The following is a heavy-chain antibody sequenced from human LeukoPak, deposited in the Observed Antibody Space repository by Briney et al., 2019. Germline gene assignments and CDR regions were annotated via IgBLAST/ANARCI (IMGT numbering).Heavy chain of an antibody. V-gene: IGHV6-1*01. CDR3: ARVESSCSSTSCYEGFDY. CDR1: GDSVSSNSAA. D-gene: IGHD2-2*01. Sequence: SQTLSLTCAISGDSVSSNSAAWNGIRQSPSRGLEWLGRTYYRSKWYNDYAVSVKSRITINPDTSKNQFSLQLNSVTPEDTAVYYCARVESSCSSTSCYEGFDYWGQGTLVTVSS. CDR2: TYYRSKWYN. J-gene: IGHJ4*02.